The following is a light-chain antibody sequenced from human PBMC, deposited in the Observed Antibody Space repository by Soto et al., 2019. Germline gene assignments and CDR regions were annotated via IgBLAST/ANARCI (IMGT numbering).Light chain of an antibody. V-gene: IGKV3-15*01. J-gene: IGKJ4*01. CDR1: QGIGST. Sequence: EIVMTQSPATLSVSPGERATLSCRASQGIGSTLAWYQQKPGQTPRLLIYGASTRATGVPARFSGSGSGTEFTLTINSLEPEDFAVYYCLQRSDWPLTFGGGTKVEIK. CDR2: GAS. CDR3: LQRSDWPLT.